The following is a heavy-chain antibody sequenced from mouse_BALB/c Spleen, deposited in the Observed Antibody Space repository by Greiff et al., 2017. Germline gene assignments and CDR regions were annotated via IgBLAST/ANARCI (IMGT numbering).Heavy chain of an antibody. J-gene: IGHJ4*01. Sequence: QVQLKESGPGLVAPSQSLSITCTVSGFSLTGYGVNWVRQPPGKGLEWLGMIWGDGSTDYNTALKSRLSISKDNSKSQVFLKMNSLQTDDTARYYCASNYYGSSLRAMGYWGQGTSVTVYS. CDR2: IWGDGST. CDR1: GFSLTGYG. CDR3: ASNYYGSSLRAMGY. D-gene: IGHD1-1*01. V-gene: IGHV2-6-7*01.